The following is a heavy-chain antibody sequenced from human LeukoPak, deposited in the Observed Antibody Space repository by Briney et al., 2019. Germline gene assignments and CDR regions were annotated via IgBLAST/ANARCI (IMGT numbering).Heavy chain of an antibody. CDR2: IYHSGST. D-gene: IGHD6-13*01. V-gene: IGHV4-30-2*01. Sequence: PSETLSLTCAVSGGSISSGGYSWSWIRQPPGKGLEWIGYIYHSGSTYYNPSLKSRVTISVDRSKNQFSLKLSSVTAADTAVYYCARASQQQLVRGYGMDVWGQGTTVTVSS. CDR1: GGSISSGGYS. CDR3: ARASQQQLVRGYGMDV. J-gene: IGHJ6*02.